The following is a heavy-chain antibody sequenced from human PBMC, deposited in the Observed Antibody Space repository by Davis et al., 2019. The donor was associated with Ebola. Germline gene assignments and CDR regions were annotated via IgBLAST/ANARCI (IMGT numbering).Heavy chain of an antibody. V-gene: IGHV1-2*02. CDR1: GYTFTDYY. CDR2: INPNSGGT. J-gene: IGHJ4*02. CDR3: ARDGKLWFGELRPFDY. Sequence: ASVKVSCKASGYTFTDYYMHWVRQAPGQGLEWVGWINPNSGGTNYAQKFQGRVTMTRDTSISTAYMELSRLRSDDTAVYYCARDGKLWFGELRPFDYWGQGTLVTVSS. D-gene: IGHD3-10*01.